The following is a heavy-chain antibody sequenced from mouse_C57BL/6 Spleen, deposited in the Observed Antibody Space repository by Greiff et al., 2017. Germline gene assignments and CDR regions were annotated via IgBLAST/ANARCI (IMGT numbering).Heavy chain of an antibody. CDR1: GYTFTSYW. CDR3: ARWYYGSTSYFDN. Sequence: QVQLQQPGAELVRPGSSVKLSCKASGYTFTSYWMHWVKQRPIQGLEWIGNIDPSDSETHYNQKFKDKATLTVDKSSSTAYMQLSSLTSEDSAVYYCARWYYGSTSYFDNWGQGTTLTVSS. D-gene: IGHD1-1*01. J-gene: IGHJ2*01. V-gene: IGHV1-52*01. CDR2: IDPSDSET.